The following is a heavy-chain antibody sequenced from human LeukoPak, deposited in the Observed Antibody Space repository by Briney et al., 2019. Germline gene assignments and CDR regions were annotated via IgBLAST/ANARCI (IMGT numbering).Heavy chain of an antibody. CDR3: ALPGGRGGNAYWYFDL. D-gene: IGHD3-10*01. J-gene: IGHJ2*01. V-gene: IGHV2-5*02. CDR1: GFSLSTSGVG. CDR2: IYWDDDK. Sequence: SGPTLVNPTQTLTLTCTFSGFSLSTSGVGAGWIRQPPGKALEWLALIYWDDDKRYSPSLKSRLTITKDTSKNQVVLTMTNMDPVDTATYYCALPGGRGGNAYWYFDLWGRGTLVTVSS.